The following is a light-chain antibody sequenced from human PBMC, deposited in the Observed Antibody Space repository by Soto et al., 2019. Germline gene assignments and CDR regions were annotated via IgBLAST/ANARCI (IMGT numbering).Light chain of an antibody. V-gene: IGKV3-20*01. CDR1: QSVSSGN. Sequence: EIVLTQSPATLSLSPGQRATLSGRASQSVSSGNLAWYQQKPGQAPRLLIYGTSNRATGIPDRFTGSGSGTEFTLTIIRLEREDFAVYYCQQYGTSPKTFGQGTKVDIK. CDR3: QQYGTSPKT. CDR2: GTS. J-gene: IGKJ1*01.